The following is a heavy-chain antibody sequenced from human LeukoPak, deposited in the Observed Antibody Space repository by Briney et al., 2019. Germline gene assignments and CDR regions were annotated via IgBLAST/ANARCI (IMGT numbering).Heavy chain of an antibody. J-gene: IGHJ4*02. D-gene: IGHD3-16*01. CDR1: GYTFTSYY. CDR2: INPNSGAT. CDR3: ARRGSYFDS. Sequence: GASVKASCKASGYTFTSYYIHWVRQAPGQRLEWLGWINPNSGATISAQDFQGRVTMTTDTSITTVYMELSRLTFDDTAVYYCARRGSYFDSWGQGAPVTVSS. V-gene: IGHV1-2*02.